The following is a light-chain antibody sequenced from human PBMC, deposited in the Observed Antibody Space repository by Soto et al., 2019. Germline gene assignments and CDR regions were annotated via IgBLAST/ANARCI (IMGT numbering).Light chain of an antibody. CDR1: SSDVGGYNY. CDR3: SSYTSSSTRV. J-gene: IGLJ1*01. CDR2: DVN. Sequence: QSALTQPASVSGSPGQSITISCTGTSSDVGGYNYVSWYQQNPGKAPKLMIYDVNNRPSGVSYRFSGSKSGNTASLTISGLQAEDEADSYCSSYTSSSTRVFGTGTKLTVL. V-gene: IGLV2-14*01.